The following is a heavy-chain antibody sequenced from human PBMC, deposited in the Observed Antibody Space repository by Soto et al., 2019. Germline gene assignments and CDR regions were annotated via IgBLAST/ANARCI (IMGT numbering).Heavy chain of an antibody. V-gene: IGHV4-31*03. CDR2: IYYSGST. CDR1: GGSICSGGYY. CDR3: ARTEISGYDDWRDFDY. Sequence: SETPSLTCTVSGGSICSGGYYWSWIRQHPGKGLEWIGYIYYSGSTYYNPSLKSRVTISVDTSKNQLSLKLSSVTAADTAVYYCARTEISGYDDWRDFDYWGQGTLVTVSS. D-gene: IGHD5-12*01. J-gene: IGHJ4*02.